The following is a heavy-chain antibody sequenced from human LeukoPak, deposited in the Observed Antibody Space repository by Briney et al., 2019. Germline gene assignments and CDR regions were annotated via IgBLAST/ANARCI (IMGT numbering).Heavy chain of an antibody. D-gene: IGHD3-9*01. CDR1: GFTFSSYA. CDR2: ISSSSSYI. CDR3: ARDSGSFDWLLSYGMDV. V-gene: IGHV3-21*01. J-gene: IGHJ6*02. Sequence: GGSLRLSCAASGFTFSSYAMSWVRQAPGKGLEWVSSISSSSSYIYYADSVKGRFTISRDNAKNSLYLQMNSLRAEDTAVYYCARDSGSFDWLLSYGMDVWGQGTTVTVSS.